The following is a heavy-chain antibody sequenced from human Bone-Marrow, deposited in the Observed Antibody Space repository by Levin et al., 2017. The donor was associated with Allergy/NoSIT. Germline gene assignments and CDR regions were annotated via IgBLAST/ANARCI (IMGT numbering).Heavy chain of an antibody. J-gene: IGHJ4*02. V-gene: IGHV1-24*01. CDR3: ATGEYCSNGVCYLGTGYFFDF. CDR2: YHPEEDET. CDR1: GNSLTDLS. D-gene: IGHD2-8*01. Sequence: VASVKVSCKVSGNSLTDLSMQWVRQAPGKGLEWMGGYHPEEDETLYAQRFQDRLTVTEDTSTDTAYMELTSLTSEDTAVYYCATGEYCSNGVCYLGTGYFFDFWGQGTLVTVSS.